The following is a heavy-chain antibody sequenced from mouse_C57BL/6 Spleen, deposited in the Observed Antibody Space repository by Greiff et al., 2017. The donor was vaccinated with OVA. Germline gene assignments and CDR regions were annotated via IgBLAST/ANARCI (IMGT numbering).Heavy chain of an antibody. CDR2: INPSNGGT. Sequence: QIQLQQPGTELVKPGASVKLSCKASGYTFTSYWMHWVKQRPGQGLEWIGNINPSNGGTNYNEKFKSKATLTVDKSSSTAYMQLSSLTSEDSAVYYCARGGMVTTYAMDYWGQGTSVTVSS. CDR3: ARGGMVTTYAMDY. CDR1: GYTFTSYW. V-gene: IGHV1-53*01. D-gene: IGHD2-2*01. J-gene: IGHJ4*01.